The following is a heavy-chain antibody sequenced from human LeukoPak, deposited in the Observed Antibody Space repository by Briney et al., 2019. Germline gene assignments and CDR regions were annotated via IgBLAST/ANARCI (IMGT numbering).Heavy chain of an antibody. V-gene: IGHV3-66*01. D-gene: IGHD2-21*01. CDR2: IYSGGRT. Sequence: GGSLRLSCAASGFTFSSIYMSWVRQAPGKGLEWVSVIYSGGRTYYADSVKGRFTISRDNSKNTLYLQMNSLRAEDTAVYYCAGGPILCGLWRPVDYWGQGALLTVCS. CDR1: GFTFSSIY. J-gene: IGHJ4*02. CDR3: AGGPILCGLWRPVDY.